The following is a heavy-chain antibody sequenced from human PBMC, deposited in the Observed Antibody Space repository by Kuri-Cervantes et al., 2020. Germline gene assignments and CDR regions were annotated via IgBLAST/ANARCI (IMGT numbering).Heavy chain of an antibody. Sequence: ASVKVSCKASGYTFTSYAMHWVRQAPGQRLEWMGWSNAGNGNTKYSQEFQGRVTITRDTSASTAYMELSSLRSEDTAVYYCARLGIAAAGTPDDYWGQGTLVTVSS. J-gene: IGHJ4*02. CDR1: GYTFTSYA. D-gene: IGHD6-13*01. V-gene: IGHV1-3*02. CDR2: SNAGNGNT. CDR3: ARLGIAAAGTPDDY.